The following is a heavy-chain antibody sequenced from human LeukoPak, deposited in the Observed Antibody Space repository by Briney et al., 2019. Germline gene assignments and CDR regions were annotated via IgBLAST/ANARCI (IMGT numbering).Heavy chain of an antibody. J-gene: IGHJ4*02. CDR1: GGTFNNYN. V-gene: IGHV1-69*02. CDR2: IVPMLGVT. D-gene: IGHD3-9*01. CDR3: ARNILTSYYDY. Sequence: SVTLSFKASGGTFNNYNIMWVRQAPGQGLEWMGRIVPMLGVTNYAQKFQNRVKITADKFTNTAYIELSSLRSEDTAVYNCARNILTSYYDYWGQGTLVTVSS.